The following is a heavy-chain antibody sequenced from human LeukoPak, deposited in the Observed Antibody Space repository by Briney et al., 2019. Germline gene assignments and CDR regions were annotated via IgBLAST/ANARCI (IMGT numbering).Heavy chain of an antibody. CDR2: ISSSSSYI. CDR1: GFTFSSYS. CDR3: ARDTLGGDAFDI. V-gene: IGHV3-21*01. J-gene: IGHJ3*02. Sequence: GGSLRLSCAASGFTFSSYSMNWVRQTPGKGLEWVSSISSSSSYIYYADSVKGRFTISRDNAKNSLYLQMNSLRAEDTAVYYCARDTLGGDAFDIWGQGTMVTVSS.